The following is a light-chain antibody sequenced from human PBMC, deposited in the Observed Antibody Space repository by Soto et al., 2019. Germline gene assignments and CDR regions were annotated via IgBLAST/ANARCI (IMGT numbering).Light chain of an antibody. CDR1: QSVKSN. CDR3: QQYNDWPLT. CDR2: GAS. J-gene: IGKJ4*01. V-gene: IGKV3-15*01. Sequence: EKVMTQSPAALSVSPGERATLSCRAGQSVKSNLAWYQQKPGQAPRLLLYGASTRATGIPARFSGSASGTEFTLTISSLQSEDSAVYYCQQYNDWPLTFGGGTKVEIK.